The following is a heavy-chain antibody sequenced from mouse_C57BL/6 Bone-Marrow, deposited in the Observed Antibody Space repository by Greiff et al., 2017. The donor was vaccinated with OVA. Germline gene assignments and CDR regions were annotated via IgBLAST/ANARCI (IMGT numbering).Heavy chain of an antibody. V-gene: IGHV2-2*01. CDR3: ARKEDSSGFFYAMDY. Sequence: QVQLQQSGPGLVQPSQSLSITCTVSGFSLTSYGVHWVRQSPGKGLEWLGVIWSGGSTDYNAAFISRLSISKDNSKSQVFFKMNSLQADDTAIYYCARKEDSSGFFYAMDYWGQGTSVTVSS. D-gene: IGHD3-2*02. J-gene: IGHJ4*01. CDR1: GFSLTSYG. CDR2: IWSGGST.